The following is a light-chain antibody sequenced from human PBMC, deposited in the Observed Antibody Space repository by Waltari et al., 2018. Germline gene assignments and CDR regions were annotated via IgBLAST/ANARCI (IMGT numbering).Light chain of an antibody. J-gene: IGLJ7*01. CDR1: RSNIGNNY. Sequence: QSVLTQPPSVSAAPGQRVTISCSGGRSNIGNNYVSWYRQFPGTAPKLLIYEDTDRPSGRAGRVSGSKSGTLATLDITGLQAGDEADYYCGTWDSSLSGAVFGGGTHLTVL. CDR2: EDT. V-gene: IGLV1-51*02. CDR3: GTWDSSLSGAV.